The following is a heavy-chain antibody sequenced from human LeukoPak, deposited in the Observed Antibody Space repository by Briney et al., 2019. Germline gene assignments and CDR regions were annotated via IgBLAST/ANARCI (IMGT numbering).Heavy chain of an antibody. Sequence: GGSLRLSCAASGFTFSSYAMSWVRQAPGKGLEWVSAISGSGGSTYYADSVKGRFTISRDNSKNTLYLQMNSLRAEDTAVYDCAKGVHYDSSGYYDYWGQGTLVTVSS. J-gene: IGHJ4*02. CDR1: GFTFSSYA. CDR3: AKGVHYDSSGYYDY. CDR2: ISGSGGST. D-gene: IGHD3-22*01. V-gene: IGHV3-23*01.